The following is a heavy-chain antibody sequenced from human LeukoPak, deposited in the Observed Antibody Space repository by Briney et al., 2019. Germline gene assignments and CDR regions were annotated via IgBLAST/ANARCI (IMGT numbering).Heavy chain of an antibody. V-gene: IGHV1-8*01. CDR1: GYTFTSYD. Sequence: GASVKVSCKASGYTFTSYDINWVRQATGQGLEWMGWMNPNSGNTGYAQKFQGRVTMTRNTSISTAYMELSSLRSEDTAVYYRARGRIVVATIPFDYWGQGTLVTVSS. J-gene: IGHJ4*02. CDR3: ARGRIVVATIPFDY. D-gene: IGHD3-22*01. CDR2: MNPNSGNT.